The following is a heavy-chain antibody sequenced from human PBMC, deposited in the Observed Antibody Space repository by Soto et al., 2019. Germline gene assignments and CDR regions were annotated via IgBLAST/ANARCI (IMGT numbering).Heavy chain of an antibody. J-gene: IGHJ4*02. CDR2: ISYDGSNK. CDR1: GFTFSSYG. Sequence: QVQLVESGGGVVQPGRSLRLSCAASGFTFSSYGMHWVRQAPGKGLEWVAVISYDGSNKYYADSVKGRFTISRDNSKNTLYLQMNSLRAEDTAVYYCAKPPGQLVHDYGGNFDYWGQGTLVTVSS. V-gene: IGHV3-30*18. D-gene: IGHD4-17*01. CDR3: AKPPGQLVHDYGGNFDY.